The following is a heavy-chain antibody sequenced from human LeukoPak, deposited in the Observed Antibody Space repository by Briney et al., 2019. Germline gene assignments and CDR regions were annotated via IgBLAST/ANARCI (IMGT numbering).Heavy chain of an antibody. J-gene: IGHJ4*02. CDR3: ARDSPGLHYFDY. Sequence: SVKVSCKASGGTFSSYAISWVRQAPGQGLEWMGGIIPILGTANYAQKFQGRVTITTDESTSTAYMELSSLRSEDTAVYYCARDSPGLHYFDYWGQGTLVTVSS. D-gene: IGHD1-14*01. CDR2: IIPILGTA. V-gene: IGHV1-69*05. CDR1: GGTFSSYA.